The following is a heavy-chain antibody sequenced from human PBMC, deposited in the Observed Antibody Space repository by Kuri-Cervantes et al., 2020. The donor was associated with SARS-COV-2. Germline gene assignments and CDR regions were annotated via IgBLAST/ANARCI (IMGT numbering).Heavy chain of an antibody. J-gene: IGHJ4*02. CDR1: GFTFSSYG. D-gene: IGHD6-13*01. Sequence: LSLTCAASGFTFSSYGMHWVRQAPGKGLEWVAFIRYDGSNKYYADSVKGRFIISRDNSKNTLYLQMNSLRAEDTAVYYCAKDGYSSSWYIFDYWGQGTLVTVSS. V-gene: IGHV3-30*02. CDR3: AKDGYSSSWYIFDY. CDR2: IRYDGSNK.